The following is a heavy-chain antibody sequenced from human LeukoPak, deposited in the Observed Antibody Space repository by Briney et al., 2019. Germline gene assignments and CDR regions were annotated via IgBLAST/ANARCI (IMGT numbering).Heavy chain of an antibody. CDR3: AREMIVVNVPYNWFDP. CDR1: GGSISSGDYY. Sequence: PSQTLSLTCTVSGGSISSGDYYWSWIRQPPGKGLEWIGYIYYSGSTYYNPSLKSRVTISVDTSKNQFSLKLSSVTAADTAVYYCAREMIVVNVPYNWFDPWGQGTLVTVAS. J-gene: IGHJ5*02. CDR2: IYYSGST. D-gene: IGHD3-22*01. V-gene: IGHV4-30-4*01.